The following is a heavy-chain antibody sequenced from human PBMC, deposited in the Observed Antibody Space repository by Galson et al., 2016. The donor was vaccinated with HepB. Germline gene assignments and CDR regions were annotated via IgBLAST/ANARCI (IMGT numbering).Heavy chain of an antibody. D-gene: IGHD3-9*01. V-gene: IGHV3-9*01. J-gene: IGHJ1*01. CDR1: EFPFDDYA. CDR3: ARGHSAGYLTTWIDS. CDR2: LSWNSGNI. Sequence: YLRLPCAASEFPFDDYAMHWVRQAPGQGLEWVWGLSWNSGNIDYADSSKGRFTISRENAKNSLFLQMTSLRVEDTALYYCARGHSAGYLTTWIDSWGQGSLVSVSS.